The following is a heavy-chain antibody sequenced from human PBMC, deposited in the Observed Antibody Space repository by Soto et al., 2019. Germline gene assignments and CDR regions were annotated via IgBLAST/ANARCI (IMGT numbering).Heavy chain of an antibody. CDR2: INPSGGST. V-gene: IGHV1-46*01. CDR3: ARGGEYCGGDCYPDDAFDI. CDR1: GYTFTSYY. D-gene: IGHD2-21*02. J-gene: IGHJ3*02. Sequence: ASVKFSCKASGYTFTSYYMHWVRQAPGQGLEWMGIINPSGGSTSYAQKFQGRVTMTRDTSTSTVYMELSSLRSEDTAVYYCARGGEYCGGDCYPDDAFDIWGQGTMVTVSS.